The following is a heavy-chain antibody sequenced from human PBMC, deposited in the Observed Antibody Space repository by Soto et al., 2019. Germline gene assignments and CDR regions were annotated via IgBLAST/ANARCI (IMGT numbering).Heavy chain of an antibody. V-gene: IGHV1-2*04. D-gene: IGHD2-8*01. J-gene: IGHJ6*02. CDR1: GYCFTDYH. CDR2: INPKSGGT. Sequence: ASVKVSCKASGYCFTDYHIYWVRQAPGQGLEWLGRINPKSGGTSTAQKFQRWVTMTTDTSTSTASMELTRLTSDDTAIDYCARGDSTDCSNGVCSFFYNHDMDVWGQGTTVTVSS. CDR3: ARGDSTDCSNGVCSFFYNHDMDV.